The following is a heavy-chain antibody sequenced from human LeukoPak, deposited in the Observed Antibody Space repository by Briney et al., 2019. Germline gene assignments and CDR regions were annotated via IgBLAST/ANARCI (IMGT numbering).Heavy chain of an antibody. J-gene: IGHJ6*02. Sequence: SVKVSCKASGGTYSSDAISWVRQAPGQWLEWMGGTIPIFGTANYAQKFQGRVTITADESTSTAYMELSSLRSEDTAVYYCARRNYYGSGSRGGMDVWGQGTTVTVSS. CDR1: GGTYSSDA. V-gene: IGHV1-69*13. CDR3: ARRNYYGSGSRGGMDV. D-gene: IGHD3-10*01. CDR2: TIPIFGTA.